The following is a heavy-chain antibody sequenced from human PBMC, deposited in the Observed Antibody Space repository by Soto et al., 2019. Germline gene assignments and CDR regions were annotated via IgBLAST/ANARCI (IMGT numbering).Heavy chain of an antibody. J-gene: IGHJ4*02. V-gene: IGHV3-23*01. Sequence: GGSLRLSCAASGFTFSSYAMSWVRQAPGKGLEWVSAISGSGGSTYYADSVKGRFTISRDNAKNSLYLHLNSLRAEDTALYYCVRRGGYYRPVDSWGQRSLVTVSS. D-gene: IGHD3-22*01. CDR3: VRRGGYYRPVDS. CDR2: ISGSGGST. CDR1: GFTFSSYA.